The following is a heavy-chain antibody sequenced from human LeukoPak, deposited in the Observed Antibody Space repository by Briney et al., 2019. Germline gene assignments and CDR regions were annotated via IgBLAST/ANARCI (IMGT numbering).Heavy chain of an antibody. Sequence: GRSLRLSCAASGFTFSSYGMHWVRQAPGKGLEWVAVISYDGSNKYYADSVKGRFTISRDNSKNTLYLQMNSLRAEDTAVYYCAKDLGYYDSSGYYHYYGMDVWGQGTTATVSS. CDR2: ISYDGSNK. CDR3: AKDLGYYDSSGYYHYYGMDV. CDR1: GFTFSSYG. D-gene: IGHD3-22*01. J-gene: IGHJ6*02. V-gene: IGHV3-30*18.